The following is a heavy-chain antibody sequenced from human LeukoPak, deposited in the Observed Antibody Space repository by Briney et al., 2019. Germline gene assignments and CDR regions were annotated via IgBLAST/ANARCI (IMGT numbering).Heavy chain of an antibody. V-gene: IGHV3-66*01. J-gene: IGHJ6*03. CDR2: IYSGGST. Sequence: PGGSLRLSCAASGFTFRSYSMNWVRQAPGKGLEWVSVIYSGGSTYYADSVKGRFTISRDNSKNTLYLQMNSLRAEDTAVYYCSSSWYRGTNYYMDVWGKGTTVTISS. CDR1: GFTFRSYS. CDR3: SSSWYRGTNYYMDV. D-gene: IGHD6-13*01.